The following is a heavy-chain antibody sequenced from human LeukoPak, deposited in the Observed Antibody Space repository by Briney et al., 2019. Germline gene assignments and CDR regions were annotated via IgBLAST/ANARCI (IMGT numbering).Heavy chain of an antibody. V-gene: IGHV4-59*08. CDR1: GGSITSYY. D-gene: IGHD4-17*01. CDR2: IYYSGST. J-gene: IGHJ4*02. CDR3: ASLTTVTQGYFDS. Sequence: SETLSLTCTVSGGSITSYYWSWIRQPPGKGLEWIGYIYYSGSTNYNPSLESRLTISLDASKNQFSLKLSSVTATDTAVYYCASLTTVTQGYFDSWGQGTLVTVSS.